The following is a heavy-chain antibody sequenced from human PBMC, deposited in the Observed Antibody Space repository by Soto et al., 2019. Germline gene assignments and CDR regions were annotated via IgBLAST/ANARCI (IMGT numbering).Heavy chain of an antibody. CDR2: ISGNSGKT. CDR1: GFTFSSYA. D-gene: IGHD2-8*01. J-gene: IGHJ4*01. CDR3: AKLGFVLMELYYFHQ. V-gene: IGHV3-23*01. Sequence: EVQLLESGGGLVQPGGSLRLSCTASGFTFSSYAMSWVRQAPGKELEWVSTISGNSGKTNYAESVKGRFSISRDNSKNTVHLQLGSLRAEDTAVYFCAKLGFVLMELYYFHQWGHGTLVTVSS.